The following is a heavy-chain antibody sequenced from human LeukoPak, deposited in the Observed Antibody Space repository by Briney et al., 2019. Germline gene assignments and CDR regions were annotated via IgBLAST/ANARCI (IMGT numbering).Heavy chain of an antibody. J-gene: IGHJ4*02. CDR3: AKDESSGYYFFDY. Sequence: GGSLRLSCAASGFTFSSYAMSWVRQAPGKGLAWVSVISGSGTSTYYADSVKGRFTISRDNSKNTLSLQMNSLRADDTAVYYCAKDESSGYYFFDYWGQGTLVTVSS. CDR1: GFTFSSYA. V-gene: IGHV3-23*01. CDR2: ISGSGTST. D-gene: IGHD3-22*01.